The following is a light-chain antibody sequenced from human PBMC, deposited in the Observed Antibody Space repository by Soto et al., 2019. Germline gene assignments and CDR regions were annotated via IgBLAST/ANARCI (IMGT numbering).Light chain of an antibody. J-gene: IGKJ1*01. CDR1: QIVTSNY. CDR2: GAS. CDR3: QQYGSSPGT. Sequence: EIVLTQSPGTLSLSPGERATLSCRASQIVTSNYLAWYQQKPGQAPRLLIFGASIRDTGLPDRFSGSGSGTDFTLTISRLEPEDFAVYYCQQYGSSPGTFGQGTKVEIK. V-gene: IGKV3-20*01.